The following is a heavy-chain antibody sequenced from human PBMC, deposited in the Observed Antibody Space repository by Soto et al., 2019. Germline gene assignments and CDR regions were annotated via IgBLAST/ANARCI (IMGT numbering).Heavy chain of an antibody. V-gene: IGHV4-59*08. Sequence: SETLSLTCAVYGGSFSGYYWSWIRQPPGKGLEWIGYIYYSGSTNYNPSLKSRVTISVDTSKNQFSLKLSSVTAADTAVYYCARRYGPGFDYWGQGTLVTVSS. D-gene: IGHD4-17*01. CDR1: GGSFSGYY. J-gene: IGHJ4*02. CDR2: IYYSGST. CDR3: ARRYGPGFDY.